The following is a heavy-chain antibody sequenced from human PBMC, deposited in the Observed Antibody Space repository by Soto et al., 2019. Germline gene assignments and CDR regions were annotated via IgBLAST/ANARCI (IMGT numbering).Heavy chain of an antibody. CDR1: GFSLSNDW. CDR2: INIDGSTT. J-gene: IGHJ4*02. Sequence: EVQLVESGGVSVQTGGSLRLSCAASGFSLSNDWMHWVRQAPGKGLVWVSRINIDGSTTTYADSVKGRFTISRDNAKNTLYLQMNSLRDEDTAVYYCVRIRRGDGYTFGYWGQGTLVTVSS. V-gene: IGHV3-74*01. CDR3: VRIRRGDGYTFGY. D-gene: IGHD5-12*01.